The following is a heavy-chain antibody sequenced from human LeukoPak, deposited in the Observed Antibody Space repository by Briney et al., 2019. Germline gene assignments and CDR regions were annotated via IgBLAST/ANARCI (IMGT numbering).Heavy chain of an antibody. CDR2: IYSSGST. Sequence: PSETLSLTCTVSGGAISNYYWSWIRQSAEKGLEWIGRIYSSGSTSYNPSLDSRATMSVDTSKIRFSLKLTSVTAADTAVYYCVRGVGGAVFDSWGQGTLVTVSS. CDR3: VRGVGGAVFDS. V-gene: IGHV4-4*07. D-gene: IGHD3-16*01. J-gene: IGHJ4*02. CDR1: GGAISNYY.